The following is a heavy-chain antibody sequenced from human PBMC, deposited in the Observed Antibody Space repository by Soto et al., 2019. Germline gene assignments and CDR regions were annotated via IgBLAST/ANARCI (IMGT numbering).Heavy chain of an antibody. CDR3: ARQPVLVGWYYDFWSGYYSTYYYGMDV. J-gene: IGHJ6*02. Sequence: SETLSLTCTVSGGSISSSSYYWGWIRQPPGKLLEWIGSIYYSGSTYYNPSLKSRVTISVDTSKNQFSLKLSSVTAADTAVYYCARQPVLVGWYYDFWSGYYSTYYYGMDVWGQGTTVTVSS. D-gene: IGHD3-3*01. CDR2: IYYSGST. V-gene: IGHV4-39*01. CDR1: GGSISSSSYY.